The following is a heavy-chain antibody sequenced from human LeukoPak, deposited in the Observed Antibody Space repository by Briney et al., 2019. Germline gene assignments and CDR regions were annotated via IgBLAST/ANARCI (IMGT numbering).Heavy chain of an antibody. D-gene: IGHD3-10*01. CDR2: IHHSGGT. CDR1: GESMIGHY. V-gene: IGHV4-34*01. Sequence: SETLSLTCAVYGESMIGHYWTWIRQPPGKQLKWIGEIHHSGGTNSNPSLKNRVTMSIDMSKNQFSLKLNSVTAADTAVYFCARATASGSGRAYDRWAQGNLVPVSS. CDR3: ARATASGSGRAYDR. J-gene: IGHJ5*02.